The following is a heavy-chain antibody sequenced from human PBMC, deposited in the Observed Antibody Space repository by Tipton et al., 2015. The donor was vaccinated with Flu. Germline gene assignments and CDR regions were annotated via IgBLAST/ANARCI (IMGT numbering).Heavy chain of an antibody. CDR2: IYKSGRT. Sequence: TLSLTCGVSGDSVKSGSHYWTWIRQPPGKGLEWIGFIYKSGRTNYNPSLKSRATISVDTAKNQVSLMLSSVTTADTAMYYCARRDYSNYVSDPKNWFDPWGQGTLVTVSS. CDR1: GDSVKSGSHY. D-gene: IGHD4-11*01. J-gene: IGHJ5*02. V-gene: IGHV4-61*01. CDR3: ARRDYSNYVSDPKNWFDP.